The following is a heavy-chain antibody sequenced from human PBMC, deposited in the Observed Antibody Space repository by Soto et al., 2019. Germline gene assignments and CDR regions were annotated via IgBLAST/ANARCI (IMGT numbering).Heavy chain of an antibody. V-gene: IGHV3-11*01. CDR1: GFTFSNYY. D-gene: IGHD6-19*01. CDR2: ISSTGRTI. J-gene: IGHJ4*02. CDR3: ARSYSSGWEFDY. Sequence: PGGSLRLSCGASGFTFSNYYMSWIRQAPGKGLEWVSYISSTGRTIYYADSVKGRFTVSRDNAQNSLSLKLNSLRVEDTAVYYCARSYSSGWEFDYWGQGTQVTGLL.